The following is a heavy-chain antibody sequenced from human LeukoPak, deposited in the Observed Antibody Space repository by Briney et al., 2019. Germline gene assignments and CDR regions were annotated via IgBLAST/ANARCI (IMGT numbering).Heavy chain of an antibody. CDR3: ARADDWLEGAFDI. CDR2: IYYSGST. D-gene: IGHD3-9*01. V-gene: IGHV4-30-4*01. CDR1: GGSISSGDYY. J-gene: IGHJ3*02. Sequence: PSETLSLTCTVSGGSISSGDYYWSWIRQPPGKGLEWIGYIYYSGSTYYNPSLKSRVTISVDTSKNQFSLKLSSVTAADTAVYYCARADDWLEGAFDIWGQGTMVTVSS.